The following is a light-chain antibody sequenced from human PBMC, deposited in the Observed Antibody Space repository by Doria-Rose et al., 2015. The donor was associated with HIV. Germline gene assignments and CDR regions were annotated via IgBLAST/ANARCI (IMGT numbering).Light chain of an antibody. J-gene: IGLJ3*02. V-gene: IGLV1-40*02. Sequence: QSVLTQPPSVSAAPGQRVTISRTGSSSNIGANYDVHWYQQLPGAAPKLLIYGNTNRPSGVPDRFSGSKSGTSASLAITGLQADDEADYYCQSYDSSLGGYWVFGGGTKLTVL. CDR1: SSNIGANYD. CDR3: QSYDSSLGGYWV. CDR2: GNT.